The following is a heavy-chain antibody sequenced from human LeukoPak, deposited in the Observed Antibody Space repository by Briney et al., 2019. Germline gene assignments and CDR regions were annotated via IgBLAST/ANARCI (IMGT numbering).Heavy chain of an antibody. CDR2: ISYDGSNK. Sequence: GGSLRLSCAASGFTFSSYGMHWVRQAPGKGLEWVAVISYDGSNKYYADSVKGRFTISRDNSKNTLYLQMNSLRAEDTAVYYCAKRSNSGYAKNYFDYWGQATLVTVSS. CDR1: GFTFSSYG. J-gene: IGHJ4*02. V-gene: IGHV3-30*18. D-gene: IGHD5-12*01. CDR3: AKRSNSGYAKNYFDY.